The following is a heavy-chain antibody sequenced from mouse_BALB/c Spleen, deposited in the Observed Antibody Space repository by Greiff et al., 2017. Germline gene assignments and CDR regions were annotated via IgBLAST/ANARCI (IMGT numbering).Heavy chain of an antibody. CDR1: GYTFTDYN. CDR3: ARGYEYFDY. D-gene: IGHD2-3*01. CDR2: IYPYNGGT. Sequence: VQLQQSGPELVKPGASVKISCKASGYTFTDYNMHWVKQSHGKSLEWIGYIYPYNGGTGYNQKFKSKATLTVDNSSSTAYMELRSLTSEDSAVYYCARGYEYFDYWGQGTTLTVSS. V-gene: IGHV1S29*02. J-gene: IGHJ2*01.